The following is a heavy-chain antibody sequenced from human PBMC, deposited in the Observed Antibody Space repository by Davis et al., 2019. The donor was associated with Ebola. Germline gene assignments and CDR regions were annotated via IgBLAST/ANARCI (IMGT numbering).Heavy chain of an antibody. CDR2: ISYDGSNK. D-gene: IGHD3-3*01. CDR1: GFTFSSYA. CDR3: ARDPDFWSGYFYYYGMDV. V-gene: IGHV3-30-3*01. J-gene: IGHJ6*02. Sequence: GESLKISCAASGFTFSSYAMHWVRQAPGKGLEWVAVISYDGSNKYYADSVKGRFTISRDNSKNTLYLQMNSLRAEDTAVYYCARDPDFWSGYFYYYGMDVWGQGTTVTVSS.